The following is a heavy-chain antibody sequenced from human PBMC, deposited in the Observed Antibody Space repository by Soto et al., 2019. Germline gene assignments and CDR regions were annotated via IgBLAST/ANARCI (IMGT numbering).Heavy chain of an antibody. CDR3: ARDGSFCSGGSCYSIWFDP. V-gene: IGHV1-18*01. CDR2: ISAYNGNT. Sequence: GASVKVSCKASGYTFTSYGISWVRQAPGQGLEWMGWISAYNGNTNYAQKLQGRVTMTTDTSTSTAYMELRSLRSDDTAVYYCARDGSFCSGGSCYSIWFDPWGQGTLVTVSS. CDR1: GYTFTSYG. D-gene: IGHD2-15*01. J-gene: IGHJ5*02.